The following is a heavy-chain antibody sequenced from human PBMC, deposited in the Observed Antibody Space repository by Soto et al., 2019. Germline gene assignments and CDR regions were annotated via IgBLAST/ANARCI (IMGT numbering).Heavy chain of an antibody. D-gene: IGHD6-13*01. V-gene: IGHV3-7*01. CDR2: IKQDGSDK. CDR3: ATSAAAPGNY. CDR1: GFTFSSYL. J-gene: IGHJ4*02. Sequence: PGGSLRLSCAASGFTFSSYLMSWVRQAPGMGLEWVANIKQDGSDKYYVDSVKGRFTISRDNAKNSLYLQMNSLRAEDTAVYYCATSAAAPGNYWGQGTLVTVSS.